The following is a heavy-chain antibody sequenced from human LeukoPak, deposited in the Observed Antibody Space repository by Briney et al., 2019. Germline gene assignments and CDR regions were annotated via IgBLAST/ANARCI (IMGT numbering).Heavy chain of an antibody. CDR3: ARDFSAYVGSYYGMDV. Sequence: PGGSLRLSCVASGFTLDNHAMHWVRQFPGKGLEWVAVISYDGSNKFYGDSVKGRFTISRDNFKKTLFLQMNNLKSADTAVYYCARDFSAYVGSYYGMDVWGQGTTVTVSS. V-gene: IGHV3-30*04. CDR2: ISYDGSNK. CDR1: GFTLDNHA. J-gene: IGHJ6*01. D-gene: IGHD3-10*02.